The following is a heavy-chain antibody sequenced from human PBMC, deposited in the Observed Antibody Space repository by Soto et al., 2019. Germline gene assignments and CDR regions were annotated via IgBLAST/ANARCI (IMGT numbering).Heavy chain of an antibody. J-gene: IGHJ4*02. V-gene: IGHV3-23*01. D-gene: IGHD6-19*01. Sequence: HPGGSLRLSCAASGFTFSSYAMSWVRQAPGKGLEWVSAISGSGGSTYYADSVKGRFTISRDNSKNTLYLQMNSLRAEDTAVYYCAKDRLYSSGWLTYYFDYWGQGTLVTVSS. CDR2: ISGSGGST. CDR3: AKDRLYSSGWLTYYFDY. CDR1: GFTFSSYA.